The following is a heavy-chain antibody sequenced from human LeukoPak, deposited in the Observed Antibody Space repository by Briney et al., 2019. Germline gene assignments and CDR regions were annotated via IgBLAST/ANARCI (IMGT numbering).Heavy chain of an antibody. J-gene: IGHJ5*02. CDR1: GGSISSRSYY. CDR2: IFYSGST. CDR3: ARHPLKAYVSDWFDP. D-gene: IGHD3-10*02. V-gene: IGHV4-39*01. Sequence: PSETLPLTCTVSGGSISSRSYYWGWLRQPPGKGLEWIASIFYSGSTYHNPSLKSRVTISVDASKSQFSLKLSSVTAADTAVYFCARHPLKAYVSDWFDPWGHGTLLTVSS.